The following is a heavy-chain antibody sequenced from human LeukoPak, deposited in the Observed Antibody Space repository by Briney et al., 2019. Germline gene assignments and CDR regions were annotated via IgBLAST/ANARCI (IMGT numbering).Heavy chain of an antibody. CDR3: VRGGGFYGSRSYYPPDAFDV. D-gene: IGHD3-10*01. J-gene: IGHJ3*01. CDR2: IKHDGSEK. Sequence: PGGSLRLSCAASGSTFSNFWMNWVRQAPGKGLEWVANIKHDGSEKDYMDSVKGRFTISRDSAKNSLYLQMKNLRAEDTAVYYCVRGGGFYGSRSYYPPDAFDVWGQGTLVTVSS. V-gene: IGHV3-7*01. CDR1: GSTFSNFW.